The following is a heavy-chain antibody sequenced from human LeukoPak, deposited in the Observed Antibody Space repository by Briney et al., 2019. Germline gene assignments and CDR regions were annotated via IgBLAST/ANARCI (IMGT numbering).Heavy chain of an antibody. CDR1: GYTFTDYY. Sequence: ASVKVSCKVSGYTFTDYYMHWVQQAPGKGLEWMGLVDPEDGETIYAEKFQGRVTITADTSTDTAYMELSSLRSEDTAVNYCPTMGSFLGSGSYYATTNFVDYWGRGTLVTVSS. J-gene: IGHJ4*02. V-gene: IGHV1-69-2*01. CDR3: PTMGSFLGSGSYYATTNFVDY. D-gene: IGHD3-10*01. CDR2: VDPEDGET.